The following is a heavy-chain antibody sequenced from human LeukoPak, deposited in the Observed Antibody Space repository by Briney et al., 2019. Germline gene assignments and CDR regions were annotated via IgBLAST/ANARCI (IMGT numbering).Heavy chain of an antibody. Sequence: GASVKVSCKASGYTFTSYYMHRVRQAPGQGLEWMGIINPSGGSTSYAQKFQGRVTMTRDTSISTAYMELSRLRSDDTAFYYCARIRYCGGISCYYIDYWGQGTLVTVSA. CDR3: ARIRYCGGISCYYIDY. D-gene: IGHD2-2*01. CDR1: GYTFTSYY. J-gene: IGHJ4*02. V-gene: IGHV1-46*01. CDR2: INPSGGST.